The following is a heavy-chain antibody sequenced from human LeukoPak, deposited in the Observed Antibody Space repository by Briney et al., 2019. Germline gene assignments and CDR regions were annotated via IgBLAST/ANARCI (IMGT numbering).Heavy chain of an antibody. CDR2: MNPNSGNA. Sequence: ASVKVSCKASGYTFTTYDINWVRQTTGHGLEWMGWMNPNSGNAGYAQRFQGRVTMTRNSSISTAYMDLSSLGSEDTAVYYCARATGKDILTGRKLDYWGQGTLVTVSS. CDR1: GYTFTTYD. J-gene: IGHJ4*02. V-gene: IGHV1-8*01. CDR3: ARATGKDILTGRKLDY. D-gene: IGHD3-9*01.